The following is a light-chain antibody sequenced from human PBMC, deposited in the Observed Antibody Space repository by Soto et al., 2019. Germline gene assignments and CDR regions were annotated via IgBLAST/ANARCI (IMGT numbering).Light chain of an antibody. CDR1: SSDVGAYNY. CDR3: SSYTTTSPLV. V-gene: IGLV2-14*01. Sequence: QSALTQPASVSGSPGQSITISCTGTSSDVGAYNYVSWYQQHPGKAPKLIISEVSDRPSGISARFTGSKSGNVASLTISGLQTEDEADYFCSSYTTTSPLVFGGGTKLTVL. J-gene: IGLJ2*01. CDR2: EVS.